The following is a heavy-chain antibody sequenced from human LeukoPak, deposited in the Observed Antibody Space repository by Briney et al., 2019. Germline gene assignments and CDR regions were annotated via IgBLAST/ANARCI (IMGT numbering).Heavy chain of an antibody. V-gene: IGHV3-66*01. Sequence: GGSLRLSCAASGFTVSSNYMSWVRQAPGKGLEWVSVIYSGGSTYYADSVKGRFTNSRDNSKNTLYLQMNSLRAEDTAVYYCARDRGLRGYYYYYYGMDVWGQGTTVTVSS. CDR1: GFTVSSNY. J-gene: IGHJ6*02. D-gene: IGHD4-17*01. CDR3: ARDRGLRGYYYYYYGMDV. CDR2: IYSGGST.